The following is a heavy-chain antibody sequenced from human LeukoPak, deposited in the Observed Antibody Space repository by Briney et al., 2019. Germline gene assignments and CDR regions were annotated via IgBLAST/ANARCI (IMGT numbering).Heavy chain of an antibody. CDR3: ARGRAYVWGSYRSNWFDP. CDR1: GYTFTGYY. Sequence: ASVKVSCKLSGYTFTGYYMHWVRQAPGQWLESMGWINPNSGGTNYAQKFHGRVTMPRDTSISKAYMELSRLRSDDTAVYYCARGRAYVWGSYRSNWFDPWGQGTLVTVSS. J-gene: IGHJ5*02. CDR2: INPNSGGT. V-gene: IGHV1-2*02. D-gene: IGHD3-16*02.